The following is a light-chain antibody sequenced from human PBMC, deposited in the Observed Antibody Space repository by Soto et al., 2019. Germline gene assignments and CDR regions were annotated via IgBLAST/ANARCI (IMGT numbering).Light chain of an antibody. V-gene: IGLV1-44*01. CDR1: SSNIGSNT. Sequence: QSGLTQPPSASGTPGQRVTISCSGSSSNIGSNTVNWYQQLPGTAPKLLIYSNNQRPSGVPDRFSGSKSGTSASLAISGLQSEDEADYYCAAWDYSLNGVVFGGWTKLTVL. CDR3: AAWDYSLNGVV. CDR2: SNN. J-gene: IGLJ2*01.